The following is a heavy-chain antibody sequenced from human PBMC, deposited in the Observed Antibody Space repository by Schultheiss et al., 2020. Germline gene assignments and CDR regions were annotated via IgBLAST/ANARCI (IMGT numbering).Heavy chain of an antibody. Sequence: GGSLRLSCAASGFTFSRFAMSWARQAPGKGLEYVSAITASGARTFYADSVKGRFTISRDNSKNTVYLQMNSVRVEDTAIYYCAEGGDNDGLDYWGQGTLVTVSS. CDR1: GFTFSRFA. CDR3: AEGGDNDGLDY. V-gene: IGHV3-23*01. CDR2: ITASGART. D-gene: IGHD1-1*01. J-gene: IGHJ4*02.